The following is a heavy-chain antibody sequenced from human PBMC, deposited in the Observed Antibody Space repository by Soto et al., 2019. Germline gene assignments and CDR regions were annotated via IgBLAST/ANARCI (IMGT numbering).Heavy chain of an antibody. CDR3: VRELRNPTDFFDD. CDR2: IYYTGRT. CDR1: GGSISSDDYY. V-gene: IGHV4-30-4*01. J-gene: IGHJ4*02. Sequence: TLSLTCTVSGGSISSDDYYWSWILQPPGEGLEWIGYIYYTGRTLYTPSLRSRLTISIDTSKNQFSLKLSSVSAADTAVYYCVRELRNPTDFFDDWGQAILVTVSS.